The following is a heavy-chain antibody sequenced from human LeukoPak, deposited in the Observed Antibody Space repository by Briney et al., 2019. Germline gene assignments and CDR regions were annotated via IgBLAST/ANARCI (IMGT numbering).Heavy chain of an antibody. CDR3: TTGGRYFDWLSAPDY. CDR1: GFTFSNAW. CDR2: IKSKTDGGTT. Sequence: GGSLRLSCAASGFTFSNAWMSWVRQAPGKGLEWVGRIKSKTDGGTTDYAAPVKGRFTISRDDSKNTLYLQMNSLKTEDTAVCYCTTGGRYFDWLSAPDYWGQGTLVTVSS. D-gene: IGHD3-9*01. J-gene: IGHJ4*02. V-gene: IGHV3-15*01.